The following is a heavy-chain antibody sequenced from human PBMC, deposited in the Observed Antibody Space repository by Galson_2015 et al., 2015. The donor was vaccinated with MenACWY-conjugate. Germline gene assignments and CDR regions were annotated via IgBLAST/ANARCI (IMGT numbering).Heavy chain of an antibody. CDR3: ARVYGASSGDAFDI. CDR2: ISSSSSYI. CDR1: GFTFSSYS. Sequence: SLRLSCAASGFTFSSYSMNWVRQAPGKGLEWVSSISSSSSYIYHADSVKGRFTISRDNAKNSLYLQMNSLRAEDTAVYYCARVYGASSGDAFDIWGQGTMVTVSS. D-gene: IGHD6-19*01. V-gene: IGHV3-21*01. J-gene: IGHJ3*02.